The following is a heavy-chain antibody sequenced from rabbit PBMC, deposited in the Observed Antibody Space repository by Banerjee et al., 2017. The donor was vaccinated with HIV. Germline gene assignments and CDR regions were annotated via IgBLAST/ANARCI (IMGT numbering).Heavy chain of an antibody. V-gene: IGHV1S40*01. Sequence: QSLEESGGGLVKPGGTLTLTCKASGIDFSSYYYMCWVRQAPGKGLEWIACIYTGSSGNTYYATWANSRFTISKTSSTTVTLQMTSLTAADTATYFCARVEYAGYAGYGYFDLWGPGTLVTVS. CDR2: IYTGSSGNT. CDR3: ARVEYAGYAGYGYFDL. D-gene: IGHD8-1*01. CDR1: GIDFSSYYY. J-gene: IGHJ4*01.